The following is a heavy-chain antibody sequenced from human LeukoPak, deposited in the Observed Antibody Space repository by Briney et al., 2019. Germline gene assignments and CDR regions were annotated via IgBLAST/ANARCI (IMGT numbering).Heavy chain of an antibody. J-gene: IGHJ5*02. D-gene: IGHD3-10*01. V-gene: IGHV1-69*13. Sequence: GASVKVSCKASGGTFSSYAISWVRQAPGQGLEWMGGIIPIFGTANYAQKFQGRVTITADESTSTAYMELSSLRSEDTAVYYCARFELLWFGESPNVFDPWGQGTLVTVSS. CDR2: IIPIFGTA. CDR1: GGTFSSYA. CDR3: ARFELLWFGESPNVFDP.